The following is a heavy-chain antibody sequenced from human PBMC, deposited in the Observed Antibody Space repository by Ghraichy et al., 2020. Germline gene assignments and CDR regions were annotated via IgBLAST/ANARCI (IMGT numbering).Heavy chain of an antibody. Sequence: SETLSLTCTVSGVSISSDNWWTWIRQTPEKRLQWIGEIYSTGCTNYNPSLKGRVTISMDKSNNQFFLTMYSVTAADTAIYYCAKDAGPGATYFDSWGQGALVTVSS. CDR2: IYSTGCT. CDR1: GVSISSDNW. D-gene: IGHD6-25*01. V-gene: IGHV4-4*02. CDR3: AKDAGPGATYFDS. J-gene: IGHJ4*02.